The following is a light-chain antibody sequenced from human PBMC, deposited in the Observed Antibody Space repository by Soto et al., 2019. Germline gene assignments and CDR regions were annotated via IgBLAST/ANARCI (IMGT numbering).Light chain of an antibody. CDR2: DAS. CDR1: QSVSSY. Sequence: EIVLTQSPATLSLSPGERATLSCRASQSVSSYLAWYQQKPGQAPRLLIYDASNRATGIPARFSGSGSGTDFTLTISSLEPDDLAGYDCQQRSDWPSTFGGGTKVQIK. J-gene: IGKJ4*01. V-gene: IGKV3-11*01. CDR3: QQRSDWPST.